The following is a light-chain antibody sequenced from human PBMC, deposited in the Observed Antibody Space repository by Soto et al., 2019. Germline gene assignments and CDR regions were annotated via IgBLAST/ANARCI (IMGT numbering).Light chain of an antibody. V-gene: IGKV1-27*01. J-gene: IGKJ5*01. CDR3: QKFNTAPLT. CDR2: SAS. CDR1: QDISVY. Sequence: DIPMTQSPSSLSASVGDRVTITCRASQDISVYLAWYQQKPGKVPKLLIYSASTLQSGVPSRFSGSGSGTDFTLTISSLQPEDVATYFRQKFNTAPLTFGQGTRLEIK.